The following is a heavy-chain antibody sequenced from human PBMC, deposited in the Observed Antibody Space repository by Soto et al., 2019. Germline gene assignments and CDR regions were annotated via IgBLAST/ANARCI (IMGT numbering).Heavy chain of an antibody. CDR2: SWHDGRHL. Sequence: QEQLVESGGGMVQPGGSLRLSCAVSGFTLDTYGMHWVRLAAGQGLEWVAVSWHDGRHLDYADSVRGRFTVFRDDSKNTLFLEMNGLRGDDTAVYYCARDWGACTPVECYSHGFDLWGQGTLVTVSS. V-gene: IGHV3-33*01. CDR3: ARDWGACTPVECYSHGFDL. D-gene: IGHD1-26*01. J-gene: IGHJ3*01. CDR1: GFTLDTYG.